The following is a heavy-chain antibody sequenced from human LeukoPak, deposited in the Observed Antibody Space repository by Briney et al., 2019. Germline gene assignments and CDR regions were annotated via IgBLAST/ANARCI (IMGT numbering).Heavy chain of an antibody. V-gene: IGHV4-59*08. D-gene: IGHD1-26*01. CDR2: ISYAGST. J-gene: IGHJ6*03. CDR3: AKAKDFYYYMDV. Sequence: SETLSLTCTVSGGSISSYYWTWIRQSPGKGLEWIGYISYAGSTNYNPSLNSRVTISVDTSKNQLFLKLSPVTAADTAVYYCAKAKDFYYYMDVWGKGTTVTVSS. CDR1: GGSISSYY.